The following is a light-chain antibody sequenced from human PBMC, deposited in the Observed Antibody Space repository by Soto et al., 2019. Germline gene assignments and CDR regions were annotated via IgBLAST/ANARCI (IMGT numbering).Light chain of an antibody. Sequence: DIHLTQSPSTLSASVGDRVTITCRASQSISSWLAWYQQKPGKAPKLLIYKASTLESGVPSRFSGSGSGTEFTLTVSSLQPDDFATYYCQHWVDYMWTFGQGPKVEIK. V-gene: IGKV1-5*03. CDR1: QSISSW. CDR3: QHWVDYMWT. CDR2: KAS. J-gene: IGKJ1*01.